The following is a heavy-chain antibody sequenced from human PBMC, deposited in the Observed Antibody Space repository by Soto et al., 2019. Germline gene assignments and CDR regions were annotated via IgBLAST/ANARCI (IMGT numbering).Heavy chain of an antibody. Sequence: HPGGSLRLSCAASGFTFSSYAMSWVRQAPGKGLEWVSAISGSGGSTYYADSVKGRFTISRDNSKNTLYLQMNSLRAEDTAVYYCAKWNYYGSGSYYKALKSDPLDPWGQGTLVTVSS. CDR3: AKWNYYGSGSYYKALKSDPLDP. CDR1: GFTFSSYA. CDR2: ISGSGGST. J-gene: IGHJ5*02. V-gene: IGHV3-23*01. D-gene: IGHD3-10*01.